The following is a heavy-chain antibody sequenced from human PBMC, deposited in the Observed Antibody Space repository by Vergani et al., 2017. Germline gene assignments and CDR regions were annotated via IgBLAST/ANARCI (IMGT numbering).Heavy chain of an antibody. Sequence: EVQLVESGGGLVQPGGSLRLSCAASGFTFSSYWMSWVRQAPGKGLEWVANIKQDGSEKYYVDSVKGRFTISRDNAKNSLYLQMNSLRAEDTAVYYCARDTPSQQLDYYYYGMDVWGQGTTVTVSS. D-gene: IGHD6-13*01. CDR2: IKQDGSEK. V-gene: IGHV3-7*01. CDR3: ARDTPSQQLDYYYYGMDV. CDR1: GFTFSSYW. J-gene: IGHJ6*02.